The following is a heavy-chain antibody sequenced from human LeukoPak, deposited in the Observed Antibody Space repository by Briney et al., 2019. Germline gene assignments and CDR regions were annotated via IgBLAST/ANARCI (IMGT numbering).Heavy chain of an antibody. CDR2: IRYDGSNK. CDR3: AKSVGPYSHREAFDI. Sequence: PGGSLRLSCAASGFTFSSYGMHWVRQAPGKGLEWVAFIRYDGSNKYYADSVKGRFTISRDNSKNTLYLQMNSLRAEDTAVYYCAKSVGPYSHREAFDIWGQGTMVTVSS. CDR1: GFTFSSYG. V-gene: IGHV3-30*02. J-gene: IGHJ3*02. D-gene: IGHD1-26*01.